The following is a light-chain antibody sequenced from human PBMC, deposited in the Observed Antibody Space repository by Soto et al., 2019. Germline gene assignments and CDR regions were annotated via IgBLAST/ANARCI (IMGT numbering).Light chain of an antibody. CDR1: SSDVGGYNY. CDR2: DVS. Sequence: QSVLTQPASVSGSPGQSITISCTGTSSDVGGYNYVSWYQQHPGKAPKLMIYDVSYRPSGVSNRFSGSKSGNTASLTISGLQAEDEADYYCSSYKSSRALVFGTGTKVTVL. CDR3: SSYKSSRALV. V-gene: IGLV2-14*01. J-gene: IGLJ1*01.